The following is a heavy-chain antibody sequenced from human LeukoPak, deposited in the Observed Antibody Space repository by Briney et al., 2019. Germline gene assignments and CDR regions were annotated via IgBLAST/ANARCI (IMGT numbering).Heavy chain of an antibody. CDR3: AKRGQIVGVIYYYYYMDV. CDR1: GFTFSNYA. Sequence: GGTLRLSCAAAGFTFSNYAMSWVRQAPGKGPEWVSAISGSGGSTYYADSVKGRFTISRDNSKNTLHLQMNSLRAEDTAVYYCAKRGQIVGVIYYYYYMDVWGKGTTVTVSS. D-gene: IGHD1-26*01. CDR2: ISGSGGST. V-gene: IGHV3-23*01. J-gene: IGHJ6*03.